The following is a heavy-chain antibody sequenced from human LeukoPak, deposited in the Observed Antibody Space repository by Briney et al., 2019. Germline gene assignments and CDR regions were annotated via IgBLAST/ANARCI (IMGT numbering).Heavy chain of an antibody. Sequence: GGSLRLSCAASGFTFSSYAMSWVRQSPGKGLEWVSAISGSGGSTYYADSVKGRFTISRDNSKNTLYLQMNSLRAEDTAVYYCAKRKYSSSSGLYFDYWGQGTLVTVSS. J-gene: IGHJ4*02. D-gene: IGHD6-6*01. V-gene: IGHV3-23*01. CDR2: ISGSGGST. CDR3: AKRKYSSSSGLYFDY. CDR1: GFTFSSYA.